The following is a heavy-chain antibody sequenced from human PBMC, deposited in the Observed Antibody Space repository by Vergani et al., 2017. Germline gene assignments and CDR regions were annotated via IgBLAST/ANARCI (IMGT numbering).Heavy chain of an antibody. CDR2: IYYSGST. CDR3: TRHGRSGWAGYFQH. D-gene: IGHD6-19*01. Sequence: QVQLQESGPGLVKASQTLSLTCTVSGGSISSGGYYWSWIRQHPGKGLEWIGYIYYSGSTYYNEAHKSRLTISVDTSKNQFSLNLTSVTAADTAVYYCTRHGRSGWAGYFQHWGQGTLVTASS. CDR1: GGSISSGGYY. J-gene: IGHJ1*01. V-gene: IGHV4-31*03.